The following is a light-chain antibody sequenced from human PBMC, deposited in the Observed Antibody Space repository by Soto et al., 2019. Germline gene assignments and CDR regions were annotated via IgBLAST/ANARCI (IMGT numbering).Light chain of an antibody. Sequence: DIQMTQSPSSLSASVGDRVTITCRARQSISSYLNWYQQKPGQAPKLLIYAASSLQSGVPSRFSYSGSGTDFTLTISSLQPEDFATYYCPHSYSTPLTGGGGTKVEIK. V-gene: IGKV1-39*01. CDR2: AAS. J-gene: IGKJ4*01. CDR1: QSISSY. CDR3: PHSYSTPLT.